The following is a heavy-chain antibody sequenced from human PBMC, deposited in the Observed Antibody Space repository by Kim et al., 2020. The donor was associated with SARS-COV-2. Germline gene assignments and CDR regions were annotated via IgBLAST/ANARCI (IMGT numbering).Heavy chain of an antibody. CDR2: IDPSDSYT. Sequence: GESLKISCKGSGYSFTSYWISWVRQMPGKGLEWMGRIDPSDSYTNYSPSFQGHVTISADKSISTAYLQWSSLKASDTAMYYCAGGDILTGPYYYYGMDVWGQGTTVTVSS. J-gene: IGHJ6*02. D-gene: IGHD3-9*01. V-gene: IGHV5-10-1*01. CDR1: GYSFTSYW. CDR3: AGGDILTGPYYYYGMDV.